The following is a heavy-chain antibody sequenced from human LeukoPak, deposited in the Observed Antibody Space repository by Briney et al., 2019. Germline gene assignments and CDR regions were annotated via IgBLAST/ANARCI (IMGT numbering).Heavy chain of an antibody. CDR3: AKDPYSYDSSGLFDY. V-gene: IGHV3-9*01. CDR2: ISWNSGSI. Sequence: GGSLRLSCAASGFTFSSYAMSWVRQAPGKGLEWVSGISWNSGSIGYADSVKGRFTISRENAKNSLYLQMNSLRAEDTALYYCAKDPYSYDSSGLFDYWGQGTLVTVSS. D-gene: IGHD3-22*01. CDR1: GFTFSSYA. J-gene: IGHJ4*02.